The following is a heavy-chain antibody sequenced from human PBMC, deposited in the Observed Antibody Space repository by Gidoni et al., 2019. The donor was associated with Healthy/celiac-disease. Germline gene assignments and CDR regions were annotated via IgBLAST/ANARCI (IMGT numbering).Heavy chain of an antibody. CDR2: INPNSGGT. J-gene: IGHJ4*02. Sequence: QVQLGQSGAEVKKPGAAVKVSCKASGYTFTGYYMHWVRQAPGQGLEWKGWINPNSGGTNYEKKLQGRVTMTSETSIRTDYMELSRLRSDDTAVYYGARDPWTDYSFDYWGQGTLVTVSS. CDR1: GYTFTGYY. V-gene: IGHV1-2*02. CDR3: ARDPWTDYSFDY. D-gene: IGHD2-21*02.